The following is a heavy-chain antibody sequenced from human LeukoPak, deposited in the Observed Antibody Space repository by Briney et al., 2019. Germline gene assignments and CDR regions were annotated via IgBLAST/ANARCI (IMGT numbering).Heavy chain of an antibody. CDR1: GYTFTGYY. V-gene: IGHV1-2*02. CDR3: ARGRVAHCSSTSCYEAALDY. Sequence: ASVKVSCKASGYTFTGYYMHWVRQAPGQGLEWMGWINPNSGGTNYAQKFQGRVTMTRDTSISTAYMELSRLRSDDTAVYYCARGRVAHCSSTSCYEAALDYWGQGTLVTASS. J-gene: IGHJ4*02. CDR2: INPNSGGT. D-gene: IGHD2-2*01.